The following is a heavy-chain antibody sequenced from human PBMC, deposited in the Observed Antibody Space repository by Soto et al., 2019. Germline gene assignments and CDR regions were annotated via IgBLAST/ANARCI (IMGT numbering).Heavy chain of an antibody. J-gene: IGHJ6*02. CDR1: GGSFSGYY. CDR3: ASSTPYYDFWSGYYGMDV. CDR2: INHSGST. V-gene: IGHV4-34*01. D-gene: IGHD3-3*01. Sequence: SETLSLTCAVYGGSFSGYYWSWIRQPPGKRLEWIGEINHSGSTNYNPSLKSRVTISVDTSKNQFSLKLSSVTAADTAVYYCASSTPYYDFWSGYYGMDVWGQGTTVTVSS.